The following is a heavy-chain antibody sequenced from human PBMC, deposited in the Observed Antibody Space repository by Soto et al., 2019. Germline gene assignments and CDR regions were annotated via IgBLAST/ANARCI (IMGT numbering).Heavy chain of an antibody. V-gene: IGHV5-51*01. CDR1: GYSFTTHW. Sequence: PGESLKISCKGSGYSFTTHWIGWVRQMPGKGLEWMGIINPDDSDTRYSPSFQGQVTISADKSISTAYLRWSSLKASDTAMYYCARVRRDSIAFFYYGMDVWGHGTTVTVSS. CDR2: INPDDSDT. D-gene: IGHD3-22*01. CDR3: ARVRRDSIAFFYYGMDV. J-gene: IGHJ6*02.